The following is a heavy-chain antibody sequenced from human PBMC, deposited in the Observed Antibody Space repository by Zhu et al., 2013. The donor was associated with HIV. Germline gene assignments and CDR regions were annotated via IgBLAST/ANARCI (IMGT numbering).Heavy chain of an antibody. D-gene: IGHD6-19*01. CDR1: GYTFTSYA. CDR3: ARAPIGKQWLVRTLDY. Sequence: QVQLVQSGAEVKKPGASVKVSCKASGYTFTSYAMHWVRQAPGQRLEWMGWINAGNGNTKYSQKFQGRVTITRDTSASTAYMELSSLRSEDTAVYYCARAPIGKQWLVRTLDYWGQGTLVTVSS. V-gene: IGHV1-3*01. CDR2: INAGNGNT. J-gene: IGHJ4*02.